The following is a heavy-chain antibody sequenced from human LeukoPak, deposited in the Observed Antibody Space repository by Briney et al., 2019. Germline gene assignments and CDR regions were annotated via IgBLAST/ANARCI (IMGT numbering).Heavy chain of an antibody. CDR3: ARPTQYGSGSYRIGFDP. J-gene: IGHJ5*02. V-gene: IGHV1-2*02. D-gene: IGHD3-10*01. Sequence: ASVKVSCKASGYTFTGYFMHWVRQTPGQGLEWMGWINPNSGGTNYAQKFQGRVTMTRDTSISTAYMELSRLRSDDTAVYYCARPTQYGSGSYRIGFDPWGQGTLVTVSS. CDR1: GYTFTGYF. CDR2: INPNSGGT.